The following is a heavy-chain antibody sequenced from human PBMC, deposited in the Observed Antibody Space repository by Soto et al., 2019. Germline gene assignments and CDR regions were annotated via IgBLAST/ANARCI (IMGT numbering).Heavy chain of an antibody. CDR2: ISYDGSNK. D-gene: IGHD1-26*01. CDR3: ARDQVMEGATGHRYYYYGMDV. Sequence: GGSRRLTLAAPGLTFSGYAMHGVRQAPGKGLEWVAVISYDGSNKFYADSVKGRFTISRDNSKNTLYLQMNSLRAEDTAVYYSARDQVMEGATGHRYYYYGMDVWGQGTTVTVS. J-gene: IGHJ6*02. V-gene: IGHV3-30-3*01. CDR1: GLTFSGYA.